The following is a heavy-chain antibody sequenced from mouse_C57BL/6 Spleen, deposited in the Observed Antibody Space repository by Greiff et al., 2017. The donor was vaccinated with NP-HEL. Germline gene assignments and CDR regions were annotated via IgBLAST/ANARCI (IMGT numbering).Heavy chain of an antibody. D-gene: IGHD2-1*01. Sequence: EVKLVESGAELVKPGASVKLSCTASGFNIKDYYMHWVKQRTEQGLEWIGRIDPEDGETKYAPKFQGKATITADPSSNTAYLQLSSLTSEDTAVYYCASWNGNYVDYAMDYWGQGTSVTVSS. CDR2: IDPEDGET. J-gene: IGHJ4*01. CDR1: GFNIKDYY. V-gene: IGHV14-2*01. CDR3: ASWNGNYVDYAMDY.